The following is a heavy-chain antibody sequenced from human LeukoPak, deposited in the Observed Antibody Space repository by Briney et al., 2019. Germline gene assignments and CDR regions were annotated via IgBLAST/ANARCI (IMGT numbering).Heavy chain of an antibody. CDR2: ISESGVTT. Sequence: GGSLRLSCVVSGFTFGSYAMSWVRQAPGKGLDWVSAISESGVTTHYAGSVKGRFSISRDNSKNTLYLQMNSLRAEDTALYYCAKKVVVGATSPYSDFQDWGQGTLVTVSS. V-gene: IGHV3-23*01. CDR1: GFTFGSYA. J-gene: IGHJ1*01. CDR3: AKKVVVGATSPYSDFQD. D-gene: IGHD1-26*01.